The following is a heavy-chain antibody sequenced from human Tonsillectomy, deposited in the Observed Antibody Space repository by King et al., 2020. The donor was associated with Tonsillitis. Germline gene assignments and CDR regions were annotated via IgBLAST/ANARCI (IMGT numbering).Heavy chain of an antibody. CDR3: ARLRLWFDP. Sequence: LQLQESGSGLVKPSQTLSLTCTVSGGSISSDSHSWSWIRQPPGKGVGWIGYISLSGTTFYNSSLESRGTMSMDTAKNQFSLKLRFVTASDTAVYYFARLRLWFDPWGQGTLVTVSS. V-gene: IGHV4-30-2*01. J-gene: IGHJ5*02. CDR1: GGSISSDSHS. CDR2: ISLSGTT.